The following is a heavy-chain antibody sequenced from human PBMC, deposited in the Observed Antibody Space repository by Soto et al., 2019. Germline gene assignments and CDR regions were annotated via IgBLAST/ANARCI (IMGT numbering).Heavy chain of an antibody. CDR2: ISWNSGSI. CDR1: GFTFDDYA. J-gene: IGHJ6*03. Sequence: GGSLRLSCAASGFTFDDYAMHWVRQAPGKGLEWVSGISWNSGSIGYADSVKGRFTISRDNAKNSLYLQMNSLRAEDTALYYCAKDTPMVRGVKPKGYYMDVWGKGTTVTVSS. CDR3: AKDTPMVRGVKPKGYYMDV. V-gene: IGHV3-9*01. D-gene: IGHD3-10*01.